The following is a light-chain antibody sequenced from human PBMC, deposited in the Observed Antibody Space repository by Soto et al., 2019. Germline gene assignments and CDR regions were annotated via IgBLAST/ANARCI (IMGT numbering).Light chain of an antibody. J-gene: IGKJ5*01. CDR1: QSISNY. V-gene: IGKV1-39*01. CDR3: RQNYSTPIT. CDR2: AAS. Sequence: DIQMTQSPSSLSASAGDIVTLTCRASQSISNYLNWYQQKPGKAPKLLIYAASSLQSGVPSRFSGSGSGTDFTLTISSLQPEDFATYYCRQNYSTPITFGQGTRLDIK.